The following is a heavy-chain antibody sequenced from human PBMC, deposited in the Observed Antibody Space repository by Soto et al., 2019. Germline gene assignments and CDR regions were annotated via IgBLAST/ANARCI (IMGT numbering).Heavy chain of an antibody. D-gene: IGHD2-15*01. CDR2: ISSSSSYI. CDR3: ARDLDGYCSGGSCSWRYYYRMDV. V-gene: IGHV3-21*01. Sequence: PGGSLRLSCTASGFTFSSYSMNWVRQAPGKGLEWVSSISSSSSYIYYADSVKGRFTISRDNAKNSLYLQMNGLRAEDTAVYYCARDLDGYCSGGSCSWRYYYRMDVWGQGTTVTVSS. CDR1: GFTFSSYS. J-gene: IGHJ6*02.